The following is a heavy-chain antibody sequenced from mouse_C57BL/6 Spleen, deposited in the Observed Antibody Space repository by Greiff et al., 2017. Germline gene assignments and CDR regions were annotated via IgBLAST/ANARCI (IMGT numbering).Heavy chain of an antibody. CDR1: GYTFTDYY. J-gene: IGHJ4*01. CDR3: ARWRDAMDY. CDR2: IYPGSGNT. V-gene: IGHV1-76*01. Sequence: VQLQQSGAELVRPGASVKLSCKASGYTFTDYYINWVKQRPGQGLEWIARIYPGSGNTYYNEKFKGKATLTAEKSSSTAYMQLSSLTSEDSAVYVCARWRDAMDYWGQGTSVTVSS.